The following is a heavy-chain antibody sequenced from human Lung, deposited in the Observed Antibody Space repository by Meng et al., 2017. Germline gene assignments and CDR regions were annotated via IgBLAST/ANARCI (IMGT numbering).Heavy chain of an antibody. D-gene: IGHD1-1*01. V-gene: IGHV3-23*01. J-gene: IGHJ4*02. Sequence: GGSLRLSCSVSGFTFINSAMSWVRQAPGKGLEWVSGISIDGDRTYYVDSVKGRFTISRDNSKNTVYLQMNSLRGEDTAVYFCAKEEVPSDYWGQGKLVTGAS. CDR2: ISIDGDRT. CDR1: GFTFINSA. CDR3: AKEEVPSDY.